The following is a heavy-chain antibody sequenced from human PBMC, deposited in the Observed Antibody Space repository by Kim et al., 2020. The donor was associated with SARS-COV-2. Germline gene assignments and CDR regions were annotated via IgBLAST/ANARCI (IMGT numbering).Heavy chain of an antibody. V-gene: IGHV4-39*01. CDR3: ARLYSNGWYFDI. Sequence: YYNPSLKSRPTISVDTSKSLFSLKLSSVTAADTAVYYCARLYSNGWYFDIWGQGTMVAVSS. J-gene: IGHJ3*02. D-gene: IGHD6-19*01.